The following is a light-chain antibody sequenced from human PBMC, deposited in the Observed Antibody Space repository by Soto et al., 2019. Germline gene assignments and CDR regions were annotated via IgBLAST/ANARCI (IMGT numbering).Light chain of an antibody. CDR1: QSLGRF. CDR3: QQCYMGWT. J-gene: IGKJ1*01. CDR2: DAS. Sequence: DIQMTQSPSTLSASVGDRVTITCRASQSLGRFLAWYQHQPGKSPKLLIYDASTLESGVPSRFSGPGSGTEFTFSITSLQPEDFGTYYCQQCYMGWTFGQGTKVYVK. V-gene: IGKV1-5*01.